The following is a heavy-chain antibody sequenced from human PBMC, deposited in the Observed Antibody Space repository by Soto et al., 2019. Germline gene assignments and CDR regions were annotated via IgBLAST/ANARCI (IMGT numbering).Heavy chain of an antibody. V-gene: IGHV3-9*01. Sequence: EVQLVESGGGLVQPGRSLRLSCAASGFTFDDYAMHWVRQAPGKGLEWVSGISWNSGSIGYADSVKGRFNISRDNAKNSLYLQMDSLRAEDTALYYCAKDYYIVVGSAFDIWGQGTMVTVSS. CDR3: AKDYYIVVGSAFDI. CDR2: ISWNSGSI. J-gene: IGHJ3*02. CDR1: GFTFDDYA. D-gene: IGHD2-21*01.